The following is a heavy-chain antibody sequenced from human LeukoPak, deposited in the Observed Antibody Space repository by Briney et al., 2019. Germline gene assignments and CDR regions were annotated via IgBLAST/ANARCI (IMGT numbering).Heavy chain of an antibody. CDR2: ISYDGNNK. V-gene: IGHV3-30*18. CDR3: AKRNGF. J-gene: IGHJ4*02. CDR1: GFTFSSYD. D-gene: IGHD1-1*01. Sequence: GRSLRLSCAASGFTFSSYDMHWVRQAPGKGLEWVAIISYDGNNKYYADSVKGRFTISGDNSKNTLYLQMNSLRVEDTAVYYCAKRNGFWGQGTLVTVSS.